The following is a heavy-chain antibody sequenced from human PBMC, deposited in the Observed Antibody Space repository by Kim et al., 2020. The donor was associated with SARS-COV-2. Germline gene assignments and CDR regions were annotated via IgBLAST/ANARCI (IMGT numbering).Heavy chain of an antibody. J-gene: IGHJ4*02. V-gene: IGHV4-39*01. CDR3: ARRAKDSSGYYYFDY. D-gene: IGHD3-22*01. Sequence: NPSLKSRVTISVDTSKNQFSLKLSSVTASDTAVYYCARRAKDSSGYYYFDYWGQGTLVTVSS.